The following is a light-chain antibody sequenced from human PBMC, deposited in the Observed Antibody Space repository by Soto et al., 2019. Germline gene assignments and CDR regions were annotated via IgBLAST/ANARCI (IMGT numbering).Light chain of an antibody. CDR1: TSDVGGYHF. CDR2: EVT. J-gene: IGLJ1*01. CDR3: CSYAGSYTHV. V-gene: IGLV2-14*01. Sequence: QSVLTQPASVSGSPGQSITLSCTGTTSDVGGYHFVSWYQQHPGKAPKLMIYEVTNRPSGVSDRFPGSKSGNTASLTISGLQAEDEADYYCCSYAGSYTHVFGTGTKVTVL.